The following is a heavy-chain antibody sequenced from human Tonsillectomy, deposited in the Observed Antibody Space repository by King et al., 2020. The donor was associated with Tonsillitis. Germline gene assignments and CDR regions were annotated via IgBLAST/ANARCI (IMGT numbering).Heavy chain of an antibody. J-gene: IGHJ4*02. Sequence: ITLKESGPTLVKPTQTLTLTCTFSGFSLSTSGVGVGWIRQPPGKALEWLALIYWDGDKRYRPSLKSRLTITKDTSKNQVVLTMTNMDPVDTATYYCARRGGTYWPYDYWGQGTLVTVSS. V-gene: IGHV2-5*02. D-gene: IGHD1-26*01. CDR3: ARRGGTYWPYDY. CDR1: GFSLSTSGVG. CDR2: IYWDGDK.